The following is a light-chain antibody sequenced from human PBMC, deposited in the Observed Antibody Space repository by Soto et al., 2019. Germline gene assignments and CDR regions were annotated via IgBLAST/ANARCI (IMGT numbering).Light chain of an antibody. CDR1: RSDIGDSNF. V-gene: IGLV2-14*01. J-gene: IGLJ1*01. CDR2: EVN. CDR3: ASFRSGTILV. Sequence: ALTQPASVSGSPGQSVTISCTGPRSDIGDSNFISWYQHSPGKAPRLLIYEVNNRPSGVSRRFSGSKAGNTASLTISGLLDDDEADYFCASFRSGTILVFGSGTKVTVL.